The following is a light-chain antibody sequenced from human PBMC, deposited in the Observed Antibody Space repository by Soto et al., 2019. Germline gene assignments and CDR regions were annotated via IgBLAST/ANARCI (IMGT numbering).Light chain of an antibody. CDR1: RSDIGDSNF. V-gene: IGLV2-14*01. J-gene: IGLJ1*01. CDR2: EVN. CDR3: ASFRSGTILV. Sequence: ALTQPASVSGSPGQSVTISCTGPRSDIGDSNFISWYQHSPGKAPRLLIYEVNNRPSGVSRRFSGSKAGNTASLTISGLLDDDEADYFCASFRSGTILVFGSGTKVTVL.